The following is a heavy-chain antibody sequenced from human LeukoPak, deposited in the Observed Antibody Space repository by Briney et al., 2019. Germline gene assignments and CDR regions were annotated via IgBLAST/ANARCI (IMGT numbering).Heavy chain of an antibody. CDR2: MNPNSGRT. CDR1: GYPFTSYD. V-gene: IGHV1-8*01. J-gene: IGHJ4*02. CDR3: AAGYSSFDY. D-gene: IGHD6-13*01. Sequence: ASVKVSCKASGYPFTSYDIDWVRQAAGQGLEWMGWMNPNSGRTGYAQKFQGRVTMTRDTSISTAYMELSSLISDDTAVYYCAAGYSSFDYWGQGTLVTVSS.